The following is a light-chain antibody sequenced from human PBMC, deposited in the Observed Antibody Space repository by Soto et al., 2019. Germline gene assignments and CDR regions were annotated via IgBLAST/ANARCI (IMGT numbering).Light chain of an antibody. Sequence: EIVLTQSPATLSLSPGERATLSCRASQSVSTDLAWYQQKPGQAPRLLIYDASNRATGIPARFSGSGSGTAFTLTNSSLEPEDFAVYFCQHRSNWMWTFGEGTKVEI. CDR1: QSVSTD. V-gene: IGKV3-11*01. J-gene: IGKJ1*01. CDR3: QHRSNWMWT. CDR2: DAS.